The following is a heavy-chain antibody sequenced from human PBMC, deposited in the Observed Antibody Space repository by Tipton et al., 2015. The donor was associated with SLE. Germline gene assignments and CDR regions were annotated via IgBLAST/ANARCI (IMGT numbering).Heavy chain of an antibody. CDR3: ARSEDYGDYEY. CDR2: INHSGST. J-gene: IGHJ4*02. Sequence: TLSLTCAVSGYSISSGYYWGWIRQPPGKGLEWIGEINHSGSTNYNPSLKSRVTISVDTSKNQFSLKLSSVTAADTAVYYCARSEDYGDYEYWGQGTLVTVSS. V-gene: IGHV4-38-2*01. CDR1: GYSISSGYY. D-gene: IGHD4-17*01.